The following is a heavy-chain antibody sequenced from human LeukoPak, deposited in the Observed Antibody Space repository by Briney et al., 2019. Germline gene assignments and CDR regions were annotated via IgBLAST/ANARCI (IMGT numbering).Heavy chain of an antibody. J-gene: IGHJ4*02. Sequence: PGGSLRLSCAVSGITLSNYGMSWVRQAPGKGLGWVAGISDSGGRTNYADSVKGRFTISRDNPKNTLNLQMNSLRAEDTAVYFCAKRGVVIRVILVGFHKEAYYFDSWGQGALVTVSS. D-gene: IGHD3-22*01. V-gene: IGHV3-23*01. CDR1: GITLSNYG. CDR2: ISDSGGRT. CDR3: AKRGVVIRVILVGFHKEAYYFDS.